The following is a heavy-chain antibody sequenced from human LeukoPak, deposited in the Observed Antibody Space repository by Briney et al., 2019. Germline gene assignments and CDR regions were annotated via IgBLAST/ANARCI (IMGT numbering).Heavy chain of an antibody. CDR3: AKALGITIFGVVSYYFDY. V-gene: IGHV3-23*01. Sequence: GGSLRLSCAASGFTFSSYAMSWVRQAPGKGLGWVLAISGSGGSTYYADSVKGRFTISRDNSKNTLYLQMNSLRAEDTAVYYCAKALGITIFGVVSYYFDYWGQGTLVTVSS. D-gene: IGHD3-3*01. CDR1: GFTFSSYA. CDR2: ISGSGGST. J-gene: IGHJ4*02.